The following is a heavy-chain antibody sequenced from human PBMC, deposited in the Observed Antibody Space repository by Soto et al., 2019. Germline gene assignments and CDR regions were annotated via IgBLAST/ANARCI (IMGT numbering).Heavy chain of an antibody. Sequence: EVQLLESGGGLVQPGGSPRLSCAASGFTFSSDAMSWVRQSPGEGLEWVSAISGSGANTYYADSVKGRFTISRDNSKNTLYLQMNSLRAEDTAVCYCAKESSSGWIDYWGQGTLVTVSS. CDR1: GFTFSSDA. V-gene: IGHV3-23*01. D-gene: IGHD6-19*01. J-gene: IGHJ4*02. CDR2: ISGSGANT. CDR3: AKESSSGWIDY.